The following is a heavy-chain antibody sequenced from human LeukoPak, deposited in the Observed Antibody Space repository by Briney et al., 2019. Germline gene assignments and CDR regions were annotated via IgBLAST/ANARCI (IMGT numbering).Heavy chain of an antibody. V-gene: IGHV3-11*01. D-gene: IGHD3-22*01. CDR1: GFTFSDYY. CDR3: ARKSIVVITPAEY. CDR2: ISSSGSNI. Sequence: GGSLRLSCAASGFTFSDYYMSWIRQAPGKGLEWVSYISSSGSNIYYADSVKGRFTISRDNAKNSLYLQMNSLRVEDTAVYYCARKSIVVITPAEYWGQGTLVTVSS. J-gene: IGHJ1*01.